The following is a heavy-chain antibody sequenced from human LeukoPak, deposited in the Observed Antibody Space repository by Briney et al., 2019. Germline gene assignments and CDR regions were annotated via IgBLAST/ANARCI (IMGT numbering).Heavy chain of an antibody. Sequence: GALRLSCVPSVFTPTIDSMGSGRPAPGGRLGWVLFVSNSGGAKYYAGSAKGPFTISKDNAHNSLFLKKNRLRDEDSALYYWARDNHGYGFDYWGQGTLVTVSS. CDR1: VFTPTIDS. CDR3: ARDNHGYGFDY. D-gene: IGHD5-12*01. CDR2: VSNSGGAK. V-gene: IGHV3-48*02. J-gene: IGHJ4*02.